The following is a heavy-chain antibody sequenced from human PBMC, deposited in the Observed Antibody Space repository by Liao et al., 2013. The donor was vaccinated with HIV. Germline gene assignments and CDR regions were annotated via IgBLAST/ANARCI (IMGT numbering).Heavy chain of an antibody. D-gene: IGHD2-15*01. J-gene: IGHJ5*02. V-gene: IGHV4-59*01. CDR3: ARGRGYCSGGSCWNWFDP. Sequence: QVQLQESGPGLVKPSETLSLTCTVSGGSISSYYWSWIRQPPGKGLEWIGYIYYSGSTNYNPSLKSRVTISVDTSKNQFSLKLSSVTAADTAVYYCARGRGYCSGGSCWNWFDPWGQGTLVTVSS. CDR1: GGSISSYY. CDR2: IYYSGST.